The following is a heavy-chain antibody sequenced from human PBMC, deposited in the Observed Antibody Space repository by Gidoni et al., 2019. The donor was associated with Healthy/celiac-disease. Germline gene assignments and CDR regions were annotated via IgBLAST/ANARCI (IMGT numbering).Heavy chain of an antibody. CDR3: ARGKYSSSWDDIYYFDY. J-gene: IGHJ4*02. D-gene: IGHD6-13*01. V-gene: IGHV3-66*01. CDR2: IYSGGST. Sequence: EVQLVASGGGLVQPGGSLRLSCAASGFTVSSNYMSWVRQAPGKGLEWVSVIYSGGSTYYADSVKGRFTISRDNSKNTLYLQMNSLRAEDTAVYYCARGKYSSSWDDIYYFDYWGQGTLVTVSS. CDR1: GFTVSSNY.